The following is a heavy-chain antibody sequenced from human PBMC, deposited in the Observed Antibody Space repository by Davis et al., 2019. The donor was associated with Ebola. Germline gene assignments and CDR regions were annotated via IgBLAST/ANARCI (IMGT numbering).Heavy chain of an antibody. V-gene: IGHV3-33*01. J-gene: IGHJ4*02. D-gene: IGHD2-21*02. Sequence: GGSLRLSCAASGFTFSSYGMHWVRQAPGKGLEWVAVIWYDGSNKYYADSVKGRFTISRDNSKNTLYLQMNSLRVEDTAVYYCAREEASVVTQDYWGQGTLVTVSS. CDR3: AREEASVVTQDY. CDR1: GFTFSSYG. CDR2: IWYDGSNK.